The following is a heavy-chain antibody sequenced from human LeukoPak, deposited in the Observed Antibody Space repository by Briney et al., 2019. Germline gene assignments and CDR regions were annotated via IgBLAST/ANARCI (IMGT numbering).Heavy chain of an antibody. CDR3: VRYGRRANDQPFDV. CDR1: GFTFSSYE. D-gene: IGHD1-1*01. J-gene: IGHJ3*01. V-gene: IGHV3-48*03. CDR2: ISSSGSTI. Sequence: GGSLRLSCAASGFTFSSYEMNWVRQAPGRGLEWVSYISSSGSTIYYADSVKGRFTISRDNAKNSLYLQMNSLRAEDTAVYYCVRYGRRANDQPFDVWGQGTMVTVSS.